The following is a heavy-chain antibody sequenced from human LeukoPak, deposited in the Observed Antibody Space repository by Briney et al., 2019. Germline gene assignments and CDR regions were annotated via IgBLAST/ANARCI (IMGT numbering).Heavy chain of an antibody. V-gene: IGHV3-53*01. CDR1: GFTFSSNW. J-gene: IGHJ4*02. CDR3: ARDMVHSSGAFDS. D-gene: IGHD3-22*01. CDR2: INDVDTP. Sequence: GGSLRLSCAASGFTFSSNWMTWVRQAPGKGLEWVSAINDVDTPYYADTVRGRFTISRDSANNTLYLQMKRLRAEDTAVYYCARDMVHSSGAFDSWGQGTLVTV.